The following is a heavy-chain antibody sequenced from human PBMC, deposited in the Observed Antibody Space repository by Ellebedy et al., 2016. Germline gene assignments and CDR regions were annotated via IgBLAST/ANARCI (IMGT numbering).Heavy chain of an antibody. CDR2: ISHDGRDI. J-gene: IGHJ6*02. CDR3: AKEAEMTRIMSYFGLDV. CDR1: GFSLSPYG. V-gene: IGHV3-30*18. Sequence: GESLKISXAASGFSLSPYGRHWVRQAPGKGLEWVAVISHDGRDIYYADSVKGRFTISRDNSKNTLSLEMNSLRPEDTAVYYCAKEAEMTRIMSYFGLDVWGQGTTVTVSS. D-gene: IGHD5-24*01.